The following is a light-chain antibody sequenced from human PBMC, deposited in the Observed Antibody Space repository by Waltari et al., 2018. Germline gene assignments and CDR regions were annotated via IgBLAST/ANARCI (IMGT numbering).Light chain of an antibody. CDR1: QEISTY. Sequence: DIQMTQSPSSLSASVGDRVTITCQASQEISTYLNWYQRKPGKSPKLLMSAASILEAGVPSRYSGSRSGTDFTLTITSLQSEDIATYYCQQYADLPWTFGQGTKVEIK. CDR2: AAS. J-gene: IGKJ1*01. V-gene: IGKV1-33*01. CDR3: QQYADLPWT.